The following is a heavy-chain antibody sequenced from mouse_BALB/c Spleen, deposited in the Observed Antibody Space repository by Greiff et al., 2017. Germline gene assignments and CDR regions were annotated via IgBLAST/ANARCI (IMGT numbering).Heavy chain of an antibody. D-gene: IGHD1-1*01. J-gene: IGHJ2*01. CDR2: INPYNDYT. Sequence: VQLQQSGPELVKPGASVKMSCKASGYTFTSYVMHWVKQRPGQGLDWIGYINPYNDYTSYNQKFKGKATLTVDKSSSTAYMELSSLTSEDSAVYYCARFYYGSSLEYYFDYWGQGTTLTVSS. CDR3: ARFYYGSSLEYYFDY. CDR1: GYTFTSYV. V-gene: IGHV1S45*01.